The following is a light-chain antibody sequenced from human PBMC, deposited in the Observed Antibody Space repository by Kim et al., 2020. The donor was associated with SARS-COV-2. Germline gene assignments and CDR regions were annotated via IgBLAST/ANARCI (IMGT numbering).Light chain of an antibody. J-gene: IGKJ2*01. Sequence: EIVMTQSPATLSVSPGERATLSCRASQSVSSNLAWYQQKPGQAPRLLIYGASTRATGIPARFSGSGSGTEFTLTISSLQSEDSAVYYCQQYNYWPPYTFGQGTKLEI. V-gene: IGKV3-15*01. CDR3: QQYNYWPPYT. CDR2: GAS. CDR1: QSVSSN.